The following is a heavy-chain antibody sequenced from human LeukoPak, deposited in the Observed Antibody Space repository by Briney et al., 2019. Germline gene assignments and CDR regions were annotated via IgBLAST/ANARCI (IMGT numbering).Heavy chain of an antibody. V-gene: IGHV4-39*07. CDR2: IYYSGST. Sequence: SETLSLTCTVSGGSISSSSYYWGWIRQPPGKGLQWIGSIYYSGSTYYNPSLKSRVTISVDTSKNQFSLKVTSMTAADTAVYYCARDLCYSSSWAFDPWGQGTLVTVSS. J-gene: IGHJ5*02. D-gene: IGHD6-13*01. CDR3: ARDLCYSSSWAFDP. CDR1: GGSISSSSYY.